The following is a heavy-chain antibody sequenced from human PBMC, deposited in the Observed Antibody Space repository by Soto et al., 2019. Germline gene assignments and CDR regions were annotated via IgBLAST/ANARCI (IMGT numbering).Heavy chain of an antibody. CDR3: ARDDSSGYIDYYYYYGMDV. J-gene: IGHJ6*02. CDR2: IIPIFGTA. D-gene: IGHD3-22*01. Sequence: ASVKVSCKASGGTFSSYAISWVRQAPGQGLEWMGGIIPIFGTANYAQKFQGRVTITADESTSTAYMELSSLRSEDTAVYYCARDDSSGYIDYYYYYGMDVWGQGTTVTVSS. CDR1: GGTFSSYA. V-gene: IGHV1-69*13.